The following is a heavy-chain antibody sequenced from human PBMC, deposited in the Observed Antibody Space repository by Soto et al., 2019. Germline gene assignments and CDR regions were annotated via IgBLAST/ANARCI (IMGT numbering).Heavy chain of an antibody. Sequence: QVQLVESGGGVVQPGRSLRLSCAASGFTFSSYGIHWVRKAPGKGLEWVAFISYDGGNKYYADSVKGRFTISRDNSKNTLFLQMNSLRAEDTAVYYCAKVMITFGGSRYGLDVWGQGTTVTVSS. CDR1: GFTFSSYG. D-gene: IGHD3-16*01. J-gene: IGHJ6*02. CDR2: ISYDGGNK. V-gene: IGHV3-30*18. CDR3: AKVMITFGGSRYGLDV.